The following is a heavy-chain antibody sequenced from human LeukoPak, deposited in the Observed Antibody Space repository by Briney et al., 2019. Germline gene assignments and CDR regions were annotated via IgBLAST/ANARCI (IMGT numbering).Heavy chain of an antibody. Sequence: GGSLRLSCAASGFTFSSYNMNWVRQAPGKGLEWVSSTSSGGSYIYYADSVKGRFTISRDNAKNSLYLQMNSLRAEDTAVYYCARDSRFTLDYWGQGTLVTVSS. J-gene: IGHJ4*02. CDR2: TSSGGSYI. CDR1: GFTFSSYN. D-gene: IGHD3-3*01. CDR3: ARDSRFTLDY. V-gene: IGHV3-21*01.